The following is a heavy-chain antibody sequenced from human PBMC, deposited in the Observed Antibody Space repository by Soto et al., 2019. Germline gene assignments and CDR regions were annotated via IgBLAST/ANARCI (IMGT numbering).Heavy chain of an antibody. D-gene: IGHD6-19*01. J-gene: IGHJ5*02. CDR3: ARDRALSGGSGRSGGWFDP. CDR2: IYSGGGI. V-gene: IGHV3-53*01. Sequence: EVQLVESGGGLVQPGGSLRLSCAGSGFIGSTYHMSWVRQTPGKGLEWVSGIYSGGGIYYSDSVRGRITISIEDSKNTLYLQMNSLRVEDTAVYYCARDRALSGGSGRSGGWFDPWGQGTLVTVSS. CDR1: GFIGSTYH.